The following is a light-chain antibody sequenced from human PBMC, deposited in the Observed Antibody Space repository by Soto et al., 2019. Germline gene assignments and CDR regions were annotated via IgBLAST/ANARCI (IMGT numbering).Light chain of an antibody. V-gene: IGLV2-11*01. CDR1: SSDVGGYNY. CDR2: DVS. J-gene: IGLJ1*01. Sequence: QSVLTQPRSVSWSPGQSVTISCTGTSSDVGGYNYVSWYQQHPGKAPTLMIYDVSKRPSGVPDRFSGSKSGNTASLTISGLQAEDEADYYCCSYAGSYSYVFGTGTKVTVL. CDR3: CSYAGSYSYV.